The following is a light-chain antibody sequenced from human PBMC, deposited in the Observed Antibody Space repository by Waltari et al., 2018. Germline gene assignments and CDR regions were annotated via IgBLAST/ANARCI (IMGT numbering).Light chain of an antibody. CDR3: QQYNRWPPIT. CDR1: QSIASN. CDR2: EAS. J-gene: IGKJ5*01. Sequence: EVAMTHSPVTLSLFPGERATRACRASQSIASNLAWYQQKPAQAPRLLIYEASTRATGISARFRGSGSGAEFTLTISSLQSEDSAVYYCQQYNRWPPITFGQGTRLEIK. V-gene: IGKV3-15*01.